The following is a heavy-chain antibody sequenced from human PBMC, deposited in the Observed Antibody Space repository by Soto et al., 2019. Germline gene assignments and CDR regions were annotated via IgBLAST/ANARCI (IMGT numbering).Heavy chain of an antibody. Sequence: WGSLRLSCAASGCTVSDYDMNWVRQAPGKGLEWTSYINYDSSSTYYADSVKGRFTISRDNGENSLSLQMNSLRDEDTAVYYCARGKFCGGDCYRGEYFQHWGQGTLVTVSS. CDR3: ARGKFCGGDCYRGEYFQH. J-gene: IGHJ1*01. D-gene: IGHD2-21*02. CDR1: GCTVSDYD. V-gene: IGHV3-48*02. CDR2: INYDSSST.